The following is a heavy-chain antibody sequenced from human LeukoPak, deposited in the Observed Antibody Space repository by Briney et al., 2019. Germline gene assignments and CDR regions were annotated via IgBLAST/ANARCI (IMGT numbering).Heavy chain of an antibody. CDR3: AREAAVAGPFGY. J-gene: IGHJ4*02. V-gene: IGHV1-69*04. Sequence: GASVKVSCKASGGTFSSYAISWVRQAPGQGLEWMGRIIPILGIANYAQKFQGRVTITADKSTSTAYMELSSLRSENTAVYYCAREAAVAGPFGYWGQGTLVTVSS. D-gene: IGHD6-19*01. CDR1: GGTFSSYA. CDR2: IIPILGIA.